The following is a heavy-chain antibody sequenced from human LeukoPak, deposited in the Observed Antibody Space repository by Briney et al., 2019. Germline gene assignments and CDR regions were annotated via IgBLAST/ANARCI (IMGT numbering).Heavy chain of an antibody. D-gene: IGHD3-10*01. CDR3: AKSDYGSGSYSFYDY. Sequence: PGRSLRLSCAASGFTFSSYGMHWVRQAPGKGLEWVAVISYDGSNKYYADSVKGRFTISRDNSKNTLYLQMNSLRAEDTAVYYCAKSDYGSGSYSFYDYWGQGTLVTVSS. J-gene: IGHJ4*02. CDR2: ISYDGSNK. V-gene: IGHV3-30*18. CDR1: GFTFSSYG.